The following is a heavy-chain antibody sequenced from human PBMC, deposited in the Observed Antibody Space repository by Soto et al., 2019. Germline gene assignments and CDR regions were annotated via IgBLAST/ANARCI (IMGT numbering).Heavy chain of an antibody. CDR2: ISAYNGNT. Sequence: ASVKVSCKASGYTFTSYGISWVRQAPGQGLEWMGWISAYNGNTNYAQKLQGRVTMTTDTSTSTAYMELRSLRSDDTAVDYCARDLIYCSSSSCYAGYYYYGMDVWGQGTTVTVSS. J-gene: IGHJ6*02. V-gene: IGHV1-18*01. CDR1: GYTFTSYG. CDR3: ARDLIYCSSSSCYAGYYYYGMDV. D-gene: IGHD2-2*01.